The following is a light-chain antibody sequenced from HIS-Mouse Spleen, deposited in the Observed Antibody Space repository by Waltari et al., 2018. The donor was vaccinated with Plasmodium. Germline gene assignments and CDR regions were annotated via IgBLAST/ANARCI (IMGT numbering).Light chain of an antibody. J-gene: IGKJ1*01. CDR2: AAS. CDR3: QQSYSTWT. CDR1: QSISSY. V-gene: IGKV1-39*01. Sequence: DIQMTQSPSSLSASVADRATITCRASQSISSYLNWYQQKPGKAPKLLIYAASSLQSGVPSRFSGSGSGTDFTLTISSLQPEDFATYYCQQSYSTWTFGQGTKVEIK.